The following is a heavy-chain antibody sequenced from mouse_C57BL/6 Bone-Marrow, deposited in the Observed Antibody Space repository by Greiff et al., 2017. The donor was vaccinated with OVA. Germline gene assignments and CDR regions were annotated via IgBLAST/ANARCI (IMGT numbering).Heavy chain of an antibody. J-gene: IGHJ4*01. V-gene: IGHV2-2*01. CDR1: GFSLTSYG. D-gene: IGHD1-1*01. CDR2: IWSGGST. CDR3: ARNGYYGPYAMDY. Sequence: VKLVESGPGLVQPSQSLSITCTVSGFSLTSYGVHWVRQSPGKGLEWLGVIWSGGSTDYNAAFISRLSISKDNSKSQVFFKMNSLQADDTAIYYCARNGYYGPYAMDYWGQGTSVTVSS.